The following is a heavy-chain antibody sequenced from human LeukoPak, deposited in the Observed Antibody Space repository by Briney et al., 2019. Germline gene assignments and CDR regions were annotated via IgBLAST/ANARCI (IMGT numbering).Heavy chain of an antibody. Sequence: SETLSLTCTVSGGSISSYYWSWIRQPAGKGLEWIGRIYTSWSTNYNPSFKSRVTMSVDTSKNQFSLKLSSVTAADTAVYYCAREGYCSGGSCHGRDGMDVWGQGTTVTVSS. D-gene: IGHD2-15*01. CDR1: GGSISSYY. CDR2: IYTSWST. CDR3: AREGYCSGGSCHGRDGMDV. J-gene: IGHJ6*02. V-gene: IGHV4-4*07.